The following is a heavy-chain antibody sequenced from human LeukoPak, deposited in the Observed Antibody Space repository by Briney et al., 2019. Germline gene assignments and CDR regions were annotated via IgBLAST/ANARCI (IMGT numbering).Heavy chain of an antibody. CDR2: FYPGDSDA. J-gene: IGHJ4*02. CDR1: GYTFTNYW. Sequence: GESLKISCKVSGYTFTNYWIGWGRQKPGKGLEWMGIFYPGDSDARYSPSFQGQVTVSADKSISTAYLQWSSLKASDTAMYYCARRNCSSSRCSEAFFDFWGQGTLVTVSS. CDR3: ARRNCSSSRCSEAFFDF. V-gene: IGHV5-51*01. D-gene: IGHD2-2*01.